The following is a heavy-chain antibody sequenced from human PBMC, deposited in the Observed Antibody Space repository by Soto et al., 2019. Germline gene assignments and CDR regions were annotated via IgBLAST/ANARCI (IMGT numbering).Heavy chain of an antibody. D-gene: IGHD2-2*01. CDR2: IIPILGIA. V-gene: IGHV1-69*08. CDR3: ARDQFVVVPAAQGSYNWFAP. J-gene: IGHJ5*02. Sequence: QVQLVQSGAEVKKPGSSVKVSCKASGGTFSSYTISWVRQAPGQGLEWMGRIIPILGIANYAQKFQGRVTITADKSTSTAYMELSSLRSEDTAVYYCARDQFVVVPAAQGSYNWFAPWGQGTLVTVSS. CDR1: GGTFSSYT.